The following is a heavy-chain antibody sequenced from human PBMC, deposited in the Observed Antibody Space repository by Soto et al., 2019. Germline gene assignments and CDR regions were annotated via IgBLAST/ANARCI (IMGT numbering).Heavy chain of an antibody. J-gene: IGHJ4*02. V-gene: IGHV3-30*18. Sequence: QVQLVESGGGVVQPGRSLRLSCAASGFTFSSYGMHWVRQAPGKGLEWVAVISYDGSNKYYADSVKGRFTISRDNSKNTLYLPMNSLRGEDTAVYYCAKDLTYYYDSDDFDYWGQGTLVTVSS. CDR2: ISYDGSNK. CDR3: AKDLTYYYDSDDFDY. CDR1: GFTFSSYG. D-gene: IGHD3-22*01.